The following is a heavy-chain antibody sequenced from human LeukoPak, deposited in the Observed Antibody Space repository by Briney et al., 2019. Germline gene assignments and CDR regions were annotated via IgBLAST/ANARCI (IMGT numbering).Heavy chain of an antibody. V-gene: IGHV1-69*04. D-gene: IGHD3-22*01. CDR1: AGTFSSYA. J-gene: IGHJ6*02. CDR3: ARDGQSRTMIVVVHGMDV. Sequence: ASVKVSCKASAGTFSSYAISWVRQAPGQGLEWMGRIIPIFGIANYAQKFQGRVTITADKSTSTAYMELSSLRSEDTAVYYCARDGQSRTMIVVVHGMDVWGQGTTVTVSS. CDR2: IIPIFGIA.